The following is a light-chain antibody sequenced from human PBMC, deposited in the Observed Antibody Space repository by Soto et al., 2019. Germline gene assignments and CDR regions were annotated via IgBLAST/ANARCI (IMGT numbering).Light chain of an antibody. V-gene: IGKV3-20*01. Sequence: EIVLTQSPGTLSLSPGDRATLSCRASQSVSTNYLAWYQQKLGQAPRLLIYGASSRATGTPDRFSGNGSGTDFTHTISRLEPEDFAVYYCHQSGSTPFTFGPGNKVDI. CDR1: QSVSTNY. J-gene: IGKJ3*01. CDR2: GAS. CDR3: HQSGSTPFT.